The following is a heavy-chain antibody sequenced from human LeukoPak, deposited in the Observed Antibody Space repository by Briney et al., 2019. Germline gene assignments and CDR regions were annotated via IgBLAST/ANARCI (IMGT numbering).Heavy chain of an antibody. D-gene: IGHD3-22*01. CDR2: IYYSGST. J-gene: IGHJ4*02. Sequence: PSETLSLTCSVSGGSISSYYWSWIRQPPGKGMEWIGDIYYSGSTNYNPSLKSRVTISVDTSKNQFSLRLNSVTAADTAVYYCARVTGYIVEDYFDYWGQGTLVTGSS. CDR1: GGSISSYY. V-gene: IGHV4-59*01. CDR3: ARVTGYIVEDYFDY.